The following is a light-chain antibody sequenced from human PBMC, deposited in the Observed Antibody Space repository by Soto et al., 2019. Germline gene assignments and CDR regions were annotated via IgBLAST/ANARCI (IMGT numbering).Light chain of an antibody. V-gene: IGLV2-8*01. CDR2: GVT. J-gene: IGLJ1*01. Sequence: QSVLTQPPSASWSPGQSVAIACSGTSSDVGGYDYVSWYQQHPGKAPKVLIYGVTKRSSGVPDRSSGSKSGYTAYLTVSGLQAEDEADYYCSSYAGSTNIVFGTGTKVTXL. CDR3: SSYAGSTNIV. CDR1: SSDVGGYDY.